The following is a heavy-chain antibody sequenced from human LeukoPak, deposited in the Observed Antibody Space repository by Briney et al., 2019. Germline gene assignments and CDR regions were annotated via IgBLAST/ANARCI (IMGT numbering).Heavy chain of an antibody. V-gene: IGHV4-4*07. J-gene: IGHJ5*02. Sequence: GSLRLSCAASGFTFSTYYMSWIRQPAGKGLEWIGRMSSSGISTYSPSLKSRVTISIDTSRNQFSMNLNSVTAADTAVYYCAKGAGPPWFDPWGQGTLVTVSS. CDR1: GFTFSTYY. CDR2: MSSSGIS. CDR3: AKGAGPPWFDP. D-gene: IGHD6-19*01.